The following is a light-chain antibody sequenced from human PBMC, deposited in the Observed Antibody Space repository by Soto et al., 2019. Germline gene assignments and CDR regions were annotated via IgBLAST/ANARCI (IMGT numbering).Light chain of an antibody. Sequence: EIVLTQSPGTLSLSPGERGTLSCRASQTVSSNFLAWYQQKPGQAPRLLIYGASSRATGIPDRFRGSGSGTDFTLTISRLEPEDFAVFYCQHYDSLPITFGQGTRLEIK. CDR1: QTVSSNF. CDR2: GAS. V-gene: IGKV3-20*01. CDR3: QHYDSLPIT. J-gene: IGKJ5*01.